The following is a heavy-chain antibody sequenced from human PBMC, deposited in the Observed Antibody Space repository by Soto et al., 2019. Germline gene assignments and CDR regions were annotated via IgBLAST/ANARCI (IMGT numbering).Heavy chain of an antibody. CDR2: IYYSGST. V-gene: IGHV4-30-4*01. CDR3: ARGVVLVPAANDWFDP. Sequence: SETLSLTCTVSGGSISSGDYYWSWIRQPPGKGLEWIGYIYYSGSTYYNPSLKSRVTISVDTSKNQFSLKLSSATAADTAVYYCARGVVLVPAANDWFDPWGQGTLVTVSS. CDR1: GGSISSGDYY. J-gene: IGHJ5*02. D-gene: IGHD2-2*01.